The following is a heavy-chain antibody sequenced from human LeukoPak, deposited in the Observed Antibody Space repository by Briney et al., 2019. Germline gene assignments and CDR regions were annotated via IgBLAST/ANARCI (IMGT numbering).Heavy chain of an antibody. J-gene: IGHJ5*02. D-gene: IGHD6-19*01. Sequence: SETLSLTCAVSGGSISSGGYYWSWIRQHPGKGLEWIGYIYYSGGTYYNPSLKSRVTISVDTSKNQFSLKLSSVTAADTAVYYCATSSGWYSNKFDPWGQGTLVTVSS. CDR2: IYYSGGT. V-gene: IGHV4-31*11. CDR1: GGSISSGGYY. CDR3: ATSSGWYSNKFDP.